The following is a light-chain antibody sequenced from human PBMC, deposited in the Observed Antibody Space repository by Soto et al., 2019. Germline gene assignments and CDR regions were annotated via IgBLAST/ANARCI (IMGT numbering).Light chain of an antibody. J-gene: IGKJ2*01. CDR3: QQYNSWPPYT. CDR1: QSVSID. CDR2: GAS. V-gene: IGKV3-15*01. Sequence: EIVLTQSPATLSLSPGERATLSCRPSQSVSIDLAWYQQRPGQAPRLLIRGASTRATGVSPTFSGSGSGTEFTLTISSLQSEDFAVYYCQQYNSWPPYTFGQGTKVDI.